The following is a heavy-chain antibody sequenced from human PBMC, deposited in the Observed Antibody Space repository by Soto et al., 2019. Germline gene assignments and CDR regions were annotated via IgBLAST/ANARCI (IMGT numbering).Heavy chain of an antibody. J-gene: IGHJ4*02. CDR3: ARHHVRGRSIAGAAEF. V-gene: IGHV4-34*01. D-gene: IGHD1-26*01. Sequence: QVQLQQWGAGLLKPSETLSLTCAVYGVSLSGYYWSWIRQPPGKALEWIGEINYSGNTNYNPSLKSRVTISVATPKNQLFLNLSSVTAADTAMYYCARHHVRGRSIAGAAEFWGQGTLVTVSS. CDR2: INYSGNT. CDR1: GVSLSGYY.